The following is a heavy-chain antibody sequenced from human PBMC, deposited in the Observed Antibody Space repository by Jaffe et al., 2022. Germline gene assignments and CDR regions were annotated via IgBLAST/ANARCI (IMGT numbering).Heavy chain of an antibody. CDR3: AHIDKGYSDFDYYYYYYLDV. CDR1: GFSLNTRGVG. J-gene: IGHJ6*03. Sequence: QITLKESGLTLVKPTQTLTLTCTFSGFSLNTRGVGVGWIRQPPGKALEWLALIYWDDDKRYSPSLRNRLTVTKDTSKNQVVLTMTNMDPADTATYYCAHIDKGYSDFDYYYYYYLDVWGKGTTVTVSS. V-gene: IGHV2-5*02. CDR2: IYWDDDK. D-gene: IGHD5-12*01.